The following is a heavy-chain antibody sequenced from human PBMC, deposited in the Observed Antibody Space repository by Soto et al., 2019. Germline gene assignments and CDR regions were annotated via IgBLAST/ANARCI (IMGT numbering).Heavy chain of an antibody. Sequence: PGGSLRLSCAASGFTFNTYWMHWVRQAPGKGLVWVSRINSDGTRTTYADSVKGRFTISRDNSKNTLFLQMNSLRAEDTAVYYCAKANDYGDYYYYYYMDVWGKGTTVTVSS. J-gene: IGHJ6*03. CDR3: AKANDYGDYYYYYYMDV. V-gene: IGHV3-74*03. CDR2: INSDGTRT. D-gene: IGHD4-17*01. CDR1: GFTFNTYW.